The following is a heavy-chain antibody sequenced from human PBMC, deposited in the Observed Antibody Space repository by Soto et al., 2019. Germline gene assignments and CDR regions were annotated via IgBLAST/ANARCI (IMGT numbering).Heavy chain of an antibody. J-gene: IGHJ1*01. D-gene: IGHD3-22*01. V-gene: IGHV3-48*01. CDR3: GKVEESGYYTVER. CDR2: IRRHTSVK. Sequence: WISKNPGRGLEWNSYIRRHTSVKAYDASVKRRFTISRDRAKNSLYLQMQRLRVADTVFYHCGKVEESGYYTVERRGKGTLVIVTS.